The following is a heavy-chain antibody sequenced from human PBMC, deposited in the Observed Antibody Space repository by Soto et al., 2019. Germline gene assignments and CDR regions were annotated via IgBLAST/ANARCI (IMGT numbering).Heavy chain of an antibody. J-gene: IGHJ4*02. CDR1: GFTFSSYA. CDR2: ISYDGSNK. D-gene: IGHD4-17*01. CDR3: ARDRDSTTVAGFDY. V-gene: IGHV3-30-3*01. Sequence: QVQLVESGGGVVQPGRSLRLSCAASGFTFSSYAMHWVRQAPGKGLEWVAVISYDGSNKYYADSVKGRFTISRDNSKNTLYLQMNSLRAEDTAVYYCARDRDSTTVAGFDYWGQGTLVTVSS.